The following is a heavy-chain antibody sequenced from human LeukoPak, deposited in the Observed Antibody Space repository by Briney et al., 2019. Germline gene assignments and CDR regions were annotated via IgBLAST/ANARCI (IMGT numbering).Heavy chain of an antibody. CDR1: GFTFSDYS. J-gene: IGHJ4*02. V-gene: IGHV3-21*01. CDR3: ARDTIVGADTY. CDR2: ISRSSTYI. Sequence: GGSLRLSCAASGFTFSDYSMNWVRQAPGKGLEWVSSISRSSTYIYYADSVKGRFTISRDNAKNSLYLQMNSLRAEDMAVYYCARDTIVGADTYWGQGTVVTVSS. D-gene: IGHD1-26*01.